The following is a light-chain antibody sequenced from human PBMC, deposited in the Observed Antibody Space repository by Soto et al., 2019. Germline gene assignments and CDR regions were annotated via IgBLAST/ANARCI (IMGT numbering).Light chain of an antibody. Sequence: QSVLTQPASVSGSPGQSITISCTGTSGDIGGYNSVSWYQQHPGKAPKLLIYEVVKRPSGVSNRFSGSKSGNTASLTVSGLQAEDEADYYCSSFAGSNNFPYVFGTGTKLTVL. CDR1: SGDIGGYNS. CDR3: SSFAGSNNFPYV. V-gene: IGLV2-14*01. J-gene: IGLJ1*01. CDR2: EVV.